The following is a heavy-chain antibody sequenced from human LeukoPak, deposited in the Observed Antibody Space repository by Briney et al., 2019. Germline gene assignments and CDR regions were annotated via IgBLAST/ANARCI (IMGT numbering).Heavy chain of an antibody. J-gene: IGHJ4*02. Sequence: ASVKVSCKASGYTFTKYGITWVRQAPGQGLEWMGWISTYNGNTNYAQKLQGRVTMTTDTSTSTAYMELSDDAAVYYCARGDDYGDYWGLYWGQGTLVTVSS. CDR3: ARGDDYGDYWGLY. CDR1: GYTFTKYG. D-gene: IGHD4-17*01. CDR2: ISTYNGNT. V-gene: IGHV1-18*01.